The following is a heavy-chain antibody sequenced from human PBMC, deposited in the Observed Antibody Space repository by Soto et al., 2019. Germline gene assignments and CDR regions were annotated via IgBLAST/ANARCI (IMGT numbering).Heavy chain of an antibody. D-gene: IGHD6-6*01. CDR3: ATGLRYSSSSRLLDY. V-gene: IGHV1-24*01. J-gene: IGHJ4*02. Sequence: ASVKVSCKVSGYTLTELSMHWVRQAPGKGLEWMGGFDPEDGETIYAQKFQGRVIMTEDTSTDTAYMELSSLRSGDTAVYYCATGLRYSSSSRLLDYWGQGTLVTVSS. CDR2: FDPEDGET. CDR1: GYTLTELS.